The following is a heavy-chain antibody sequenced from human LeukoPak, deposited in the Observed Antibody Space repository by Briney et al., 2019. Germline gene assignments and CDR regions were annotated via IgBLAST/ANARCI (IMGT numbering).Heavy chain of an antibody. Sequence: PGGSLRLSCAASGFTFSSYWMSWVRQAPGQGLEWVANIKQDGREKNYVDSVKGRFTISRDNAKNSLYLQMNSLRAEDTAIYYCARDWPLSGYDFDSWGQGTLVTVSS. V-gene: IGHV3-7*01. D-gene: IGHD5-12*01. J-gene: IGHJ4*02. CDR2: IKQDGREK. CDR3: ARDWPLSGYDFDS. CDR1: GFTFSSYW.